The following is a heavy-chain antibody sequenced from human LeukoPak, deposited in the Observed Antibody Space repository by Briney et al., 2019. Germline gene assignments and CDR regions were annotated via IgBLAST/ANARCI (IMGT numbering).Heavy chain of an antibody. Sequence: SETLSLTYTLSAGSISSSSYYWGWLRQPPGKGLEWIVSIYYSGSTYYNPSLKSRVTISVDTSKNQFSLKLSSVTAADTAVYYCARLYSSSSGRVLDIWCQGTMVTVAS. CDR1: AGSISSSSYY. CDR2: IYYSGST. CDR3: ARLYSSSSGRVLDI. V-gene: IGHV4-39*07. J-gene: IGHJ3*02. D-gene: IGHD6-6*01.